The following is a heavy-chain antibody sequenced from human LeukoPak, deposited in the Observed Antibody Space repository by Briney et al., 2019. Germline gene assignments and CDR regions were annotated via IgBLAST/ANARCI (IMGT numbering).Heavy chain of an antibody. J-gene: IGHJ6*02. Sequence: GGSLGLSCAASGFSFRIYWMTWVRQAPGKGLEWVANINQDGSERFYVSSVKGRFTISRDRAKESVYLQMNSLTAEDTAVYYCARGGVNPGWLPSHYSYSGMDVWGQGTTVTVSS. D-gene: IGHD6-19*01. CDR2: INQDGSER. CDR3: ARGGVNPGWLPSHYSYSGMDV. V-gene: IGHV3-7*05. CDR1: GFSFRIYW.